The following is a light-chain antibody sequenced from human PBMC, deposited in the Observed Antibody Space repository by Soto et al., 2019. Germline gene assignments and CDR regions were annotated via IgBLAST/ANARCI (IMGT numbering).Light chain of an antibody. V-gene: IGKV2-30*02. CDR1: QSLIHSDGDTY. J-gene: IGKJ1*01. CDR3: MQGTHWPWT. Sequence: DVVMTQSPLSLPVTLGQPASISCRSSQSLIHSDGDTYLNWFQQRPGQSPRRLIYKVSDRDSGVPDRFSGSGSGTDFTLKISRVAAEDVGISYCMQGTHWPWTFGQGTAVEIK. CDR2: KVS.